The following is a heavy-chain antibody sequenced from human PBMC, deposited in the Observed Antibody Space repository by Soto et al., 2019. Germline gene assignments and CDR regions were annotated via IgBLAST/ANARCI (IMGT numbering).Heavy chain of an antibody. J-gene: IGHJ3*02. CDR3: ARDSSGWDAFDI. CDR2: ITWNSGTI. Sequence: EVQLVESGGGLVQPGRSLRLSCTVSGFTFDDYAMRWVRQAPGKGLEWVSGITWNSGTIGYADSVKGRFTISRDNAKNSLYLQMNSLRTEDTALYYCARDSSGWDAFDIWGQGTMVIVSS. D-gene: IGHD6-19*01. V-gene: IGHV3-9*01. CDR1: GFTFDDYA.